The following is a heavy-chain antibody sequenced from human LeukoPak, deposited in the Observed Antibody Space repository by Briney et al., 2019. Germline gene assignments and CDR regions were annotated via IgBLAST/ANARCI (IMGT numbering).Heavy chain of an antibody. D-gene: IGHD3-10*01. Sequence: GGSLRLSCTASGFTVSSNYMGWVRQAPGKGLEWVSIIYSDARTYYTDSVKGRFTISRDNSRNTLYLQMDSLSAEDTALYYCAKDTGSGSYSYNWFDPWGQGTLVTVSS. V-gene: IGHV3-53*05. CDR2: IYSDART. J-gene: IGHJ5*02. CDR3: AKDTGSGSYSYNWFDP. CDR1: GFTVSSNY.